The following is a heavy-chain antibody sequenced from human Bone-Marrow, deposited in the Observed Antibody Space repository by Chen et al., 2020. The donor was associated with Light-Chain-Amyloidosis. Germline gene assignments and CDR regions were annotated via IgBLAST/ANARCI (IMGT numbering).Heavy chain of an antibody. J-gene: IGHJ3*02. CDR1: GFTFSSYA. Sequence: EVQLVASGGGLVQPGGSLRLSCAASGFTFSSYAMSWVRQATGKGLEWVSAISGSGGSTYYADSVKGRFTISRDNSKNTLYLQMNSLRAEDTAVYYCAKWGPYYYDSSGYYDTDAFDIWGQGTMVTVSS. CDR3: AKWGPYYYDSSGYYDTDAFDI. CDR2: ISGSGGST. V-gene: IGHV3-23*04. D-gene: IGHD3-22*01.